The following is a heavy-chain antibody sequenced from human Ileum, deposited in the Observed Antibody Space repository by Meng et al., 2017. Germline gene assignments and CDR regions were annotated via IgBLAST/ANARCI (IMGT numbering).Heavy chain of an antibody. Sequence: QVQLVQPGAEVKKPGASVKVSCKASGYTFTGYYMHWVRQAPGQGLEWMGRINPNSGGTNYAQKFQGRVTMTRDTSISTAYMELSRLRSDDTAVYYCARERFYYYDSSGSINWGQGTLVTVSS. CDR2: INPNSGGT. J-gene: IGHJ4*02. D-gene: IGHD3-22*01. CDR3: ARERFYYYDSSGSIN. CDR1: GYTFTGYY. V-gene: IGHV1-2*06.